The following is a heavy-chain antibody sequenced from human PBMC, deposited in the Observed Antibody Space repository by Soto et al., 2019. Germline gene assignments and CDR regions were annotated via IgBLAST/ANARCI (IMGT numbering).Heavy chain of an antibody. CDR1: GGSFSGYY. V-gene: IGHV4-34*01. D-gene: IGHD4-4*01. J-gene: IGHJ4*02. CDR2: INHSGST. CDR3: ASGSNYATSYPGFDY. Sequence: QVQLQQWGAGLLKPSETLSLTCAVYGGSFSGYYWSWIRQPPGKGLEWIGEINHSGSTNYNPSLKGRFTISVDTSKNQFYLKLSSVTAADTAVYYCASGSNYATSYPGFDYWGQGTLVTVSS.